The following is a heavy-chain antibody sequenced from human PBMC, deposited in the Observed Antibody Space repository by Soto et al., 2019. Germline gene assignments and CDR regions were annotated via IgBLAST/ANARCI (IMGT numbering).Heavy chain of an antibody. CDR1: GFTFSSYG. J-gene: IGHJ4*02. Sequence: GGSLRLSCAASGFTFSSYGMHWVRQAPGKGLEWVAVIWYDGSNKYYADSVKGRFTISRDNSKNTLYLQMNSLRAEDTAVYYCARDEGLIAVAGTTTLFDYWGQGTLVTVSS. CDR2: IWYDGSNK. D-gene: IGHD6-19*01. V-gene: IGHV3-33*01. CDR3: ARDEGLIAVAGTTTLFDY.